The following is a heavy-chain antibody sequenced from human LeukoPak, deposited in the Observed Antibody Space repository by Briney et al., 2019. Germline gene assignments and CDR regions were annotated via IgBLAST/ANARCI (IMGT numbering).Heavy chain of an antibody. V-gene: IGHV3-23*01. CDR2: ISGSDGST. Sequence: QPGGSLRLSCAASGFTFSNYAMSWVRQTPGKGLEWVSAISGSDGSTYYADSVKGRFTISRDNSKNTLYLQMNSLRAEDTAVYYCAKPGGVAAAGTLENWFDPWGQGTLVTVSS. J-gene: IGHJ5*02. CDR3: AKPGGVAAAGTLENWFDP. D-gene: IGHD6-13*01. CDR1: GFTFSNYA.